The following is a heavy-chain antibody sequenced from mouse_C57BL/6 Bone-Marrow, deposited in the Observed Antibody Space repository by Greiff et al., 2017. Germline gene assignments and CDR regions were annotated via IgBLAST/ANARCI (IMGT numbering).Heavy chain of an antibody. J-gene: IGHJ1*03. CDR3: AREWGITTVVASDWYFDV. V-gene: IGHV1-69*01. Sequence: QVQLQQPGAELVMPGASVKLSCKASGYTFTSYWMHWVKQRPGQGLEWIGEIDPSDSYTNYNQKFKGKSTLTVDKSSSTAYMQLSSLTSEDSAVCYCAREWGITTVVASDWYFDVWGTGTTVTVSS. CDR1: GYTFTSYW. CDR2: IDPSDSYT. D-gene: IGHD1-1*01.